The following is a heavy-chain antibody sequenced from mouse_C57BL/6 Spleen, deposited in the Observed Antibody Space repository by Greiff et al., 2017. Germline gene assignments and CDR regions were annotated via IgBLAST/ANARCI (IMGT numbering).Heavy chain of an antibody. V-gene: IGHV5-17*01. J-gene: IGHJ2*01. D-gene: IGHD2-5*01. Sequence: EVQLQESGGGLVKPGGSLKLSCAASGFTFSDYGMHWVRQAPEKGLEWVAYISSGSSTIYYADTVKGRFTISRDNAKNTLFLQMTSLRSEDTAMYYCARHYSNYASFDYWGQGTTLTVSS. CDR3: ARHYSNYASFDY. CDR1: GFTFSDYG. CDR2: ISSGSSTI.